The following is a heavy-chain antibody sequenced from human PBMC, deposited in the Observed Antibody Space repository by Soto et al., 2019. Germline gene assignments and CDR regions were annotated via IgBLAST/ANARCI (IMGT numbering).Heavy chain of an antibody. V-gene: IGHV1-69*01. J-gene: IGHJ4*02. D-gene: IGHD3-3*01. CDR3: ARGGGFWSGYHGEWIGY. CDR1: GGTFSSYA. CDR2: IIPIFGTA. Sequence: QVQLVQSGAEVKKPGSSVKVSCKASGGTFSSYAISWVRQAPGQGLEWMGGIIPIFGTANYAQKFQGRVTITADEPTSTAYMEVSSLRYEDRAGYYCARGGGFWSGYHGEWIGYWGQGTLVPVSS.